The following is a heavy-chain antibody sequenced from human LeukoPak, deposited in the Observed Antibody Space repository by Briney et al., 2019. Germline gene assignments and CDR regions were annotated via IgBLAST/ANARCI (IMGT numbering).Heavy chain of an antibody. Sequence: GGSLRLSCAASGFTFSSYGMHWVRQAPGKGLEWVAFIRYDGSNKYYADSVKGEFTISRDNSKNTLYLQMNSLRAEDTAVYFCARDLGIAGTTHAFDIWGQGTMVTVSS. CDR3: ARDLGIAGTTHAFDI. CDR2: IRYDGSNK. D-gene: IGHD1-14*01. J-gene: IGHJ3*02. CDR1: GFTFSSYG. V-gene: IGHV3-30*02.